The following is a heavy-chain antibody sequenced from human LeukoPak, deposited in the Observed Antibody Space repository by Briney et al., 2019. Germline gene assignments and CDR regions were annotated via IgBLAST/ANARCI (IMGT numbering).Heavy chain of an antibody. CDR3: AKVSPDSYGYFWDY. Sequence: ASVKVSCKASGYTFTDYYMHWVRQAPGQGLEWMGWINPNSGDTNYAQKFQGRVTMTRDTSISTAYLELSSLRSDDTAVYYSAKVSPDSYGYFWDYWGQGTLVTVSS. CDR1: GYTFTDYY. D-gene: IGHD5-18*01. V-gene: IGHV1-2*02. J-gene: IGHJ4*02. CDR2: INPNSGDT.